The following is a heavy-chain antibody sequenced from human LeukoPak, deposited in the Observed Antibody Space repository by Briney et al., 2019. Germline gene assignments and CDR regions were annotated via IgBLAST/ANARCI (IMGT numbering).Heavy chain of an antibody. CDR1: GGSFSGYY. J-gene: IGHJ6*02. D-gene: IGHD3-10*01. CDR2: INHSGST. Sequence: PSETLSLTCAVYGGSFSGYYWSWIRQPPGKGLEWIGEINHSGSTNYNPSLKSRVTISVDTSKNQFSLKLNSVTAADPAVYYCARARLLDYYGSGSYWRSRVGHYGMDVWGQGTTVTVSS. V-gene: IGHV4-34*01. CDR3: ARARLLDYYGSGSYWRSRVGHYGMDV.